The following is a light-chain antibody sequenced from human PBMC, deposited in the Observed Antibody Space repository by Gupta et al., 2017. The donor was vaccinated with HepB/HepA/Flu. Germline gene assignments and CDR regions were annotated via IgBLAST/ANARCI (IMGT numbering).Light chain of an antibody. Sequence: EIVLTQSPGTLSLSPGERATLSCRASQSVSNSYLAWYQQKPGQAPRLLIYDASSRATGIPDRFSGSGSGIDFTLTISRLEPEDSAVYHCHQYGSSPWTFGQGTRVEI. CDR3: HQYGSSPWT. V-gene: IGKV3-20*01. CDR2: DAS. J-gene: IGKJ1*01. CDR1: QSVSNSY.